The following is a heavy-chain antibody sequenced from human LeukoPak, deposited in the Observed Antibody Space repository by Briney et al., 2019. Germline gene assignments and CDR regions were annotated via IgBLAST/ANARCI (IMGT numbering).Heavy chain of an antibody. CDR3: AKDLNTVVMQSFDS. V-gene: IGHV3-30*02. D-gene: IGHD2-21*01. CDR2: MRYDGKTE. J-gene: IGHJ4*02. Sequence: GPSLRLSCTLFALPFSSYGMHSVRQHPGRCREWVAFMRYDGKTEYYADSVKGRFTIAREDSHSTVHLHMKDLRPADAAVYFCAKDLNTVVMQSFDSWGQGPLVSVS. CDR1: ALPFSSYG.